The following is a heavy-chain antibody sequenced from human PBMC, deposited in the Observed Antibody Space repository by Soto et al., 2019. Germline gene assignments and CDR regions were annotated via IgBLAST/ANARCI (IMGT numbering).Heavy chain of an antibody. Sequence: KPSETLSLTCTVSGGSISSSSYYWGWIRQPPGKGLEWIGSIYYSGSTYYNPSLKSRVTISVDTSKNQFSLKLSSVTAADTAVYYCASQSSSWPGGWFDPWGQGTLVTSPQ. CDR3: ASQSSSWPGGWFDP. D-gene: IGHD6-13*01. CDR1: GGSISSSSYY. V-gene: IGHV4-39*01. J-gene: IGHJ5*02. CDR2: IYYSGST.